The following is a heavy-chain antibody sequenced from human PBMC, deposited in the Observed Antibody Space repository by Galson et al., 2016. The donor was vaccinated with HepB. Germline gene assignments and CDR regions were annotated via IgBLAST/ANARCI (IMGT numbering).Heavy chain of an antibody. J-gene: IGHJ6*02. D-gene: IGHD6-13*01. Sequence: SETLYLTCTVSGSSIRTGYYWGWIRQSAGKGLEWIGSIYHSGTTYYKVSFKSRVTISVDTSKNQFSLKLRSVTAADTAGYYCARDSETAAGYYNGVDVWGQGTTVTVSS. CDR1: GSSIRTGYY. CDR2: IYHSGTT. V-gene: IGHV4-38-2*02. CDR3: ARDSETAAGYYNGVDV.